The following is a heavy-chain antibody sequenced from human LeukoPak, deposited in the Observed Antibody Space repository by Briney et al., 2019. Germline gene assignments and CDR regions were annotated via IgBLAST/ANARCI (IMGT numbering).Heavy chain of an antibody. Sequence: GGSLRLSCAASGFTFRNYEMNWVRQAPGKGLKWVSYISSSGTTTYYADSVKGRFTISRDNARNSLYLQMNTLRAEDTAVYYCARVGSGWGLDYWGQGTLVTVSS. D-gene: IGHD6-19*01. CDR3: ARVGSGWGLDY. V-gene: IGHV3-48*03. CDR2: ISSSGTTT. J-gene: IGHJ4*02. CDR1: GFTFRNYE.